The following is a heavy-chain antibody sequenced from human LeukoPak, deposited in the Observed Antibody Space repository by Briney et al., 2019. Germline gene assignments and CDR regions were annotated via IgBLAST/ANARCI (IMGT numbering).Heavy chain of an antibody. Sequence: SESLSLTCTVSGGSISSYYWSWIRQPPGKGLECIGYIYTSGSTNYNPSLKSRVTISVDTSKNQFSLKLSSVTAADTAVYYCARREMATISFDYWGQGTLVTVSS. CDR1: GGSISSYY. D-gene: IGHD5-24*01. V-gene: IGHV4-4*09. CDR2: IYTSGST. J-gene: IGHJ4*02. CDR3: ARREMATISFDY.